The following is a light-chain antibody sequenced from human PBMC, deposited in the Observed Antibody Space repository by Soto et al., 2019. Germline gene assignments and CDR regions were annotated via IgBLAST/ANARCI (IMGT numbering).Light chain of an antibody. V-gene: IGLV2-14*01. CDR3: TSYASSSSPDG. J-gene: IGLJ1*01. CDR2: EVS. CDR1: RDQGGYNY. Sequence: RDQGGYNYVSCYQQHPGKAPKLIIYEVSNRPTGVSNRFSGSKSGHTASLTISGLQSEDEADYFCTSYASSSSPDGCGTGTRVTV.